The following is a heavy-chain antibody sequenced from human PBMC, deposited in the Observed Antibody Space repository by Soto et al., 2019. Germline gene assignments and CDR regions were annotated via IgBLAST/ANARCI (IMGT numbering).Heavy chain of an antibody. CDR2: INTDGSIT. Sequence: GSLRLSCAASGFTFSSYWMHWVRQVPGKGLVWVSRINTDGSITSHADSVKGRFTISRDNAKNTLYLQMNSLRADDTAVYYCTRDSGGRDAYWGQGALVTVSS. CDR3: TRDSGGRDAY. CDR1: GFTFSSYW. J-gene: IGHJ4*02. V-gene: IGHV3-74*01. D-gene: IGHD2-15*01.